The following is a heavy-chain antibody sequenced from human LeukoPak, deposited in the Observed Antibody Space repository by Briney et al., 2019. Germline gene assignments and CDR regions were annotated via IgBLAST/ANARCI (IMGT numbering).Heavy chain of an antibody. D-gene: IGHD3-22*01. J-gene: IGHJ3*02. Sequence: SETLSLTCTVSGDSISGYYWSWIRQSPGKGLVWIGYMYYSGSTNYNPSLKSRVTMSVDMSKNQFSLKLSSVTAADTALYYCARHFTYYYDSSGYPRDAFDIWGQGTMVTVSS. V-gene: IGHV4-59*08. CDR2: MYYSGST. CDR3: ARHFTYYYDSSGYPRDAFDI. CDR1: GDSISGYY.